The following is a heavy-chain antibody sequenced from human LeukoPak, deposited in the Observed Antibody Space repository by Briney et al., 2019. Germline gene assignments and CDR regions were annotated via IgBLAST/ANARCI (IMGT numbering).Heavy chain of an antibody. Sequence: PGGSLRLSCAASGFTFSIYGMHWVRQAPGKGLEWVAFIRYDGSNKYYADSVKGRFTISRDNSKNTLYLQMDSLRAEDTAIYYCAKSIRRPVVDLGWFDPWGQGTLVTVSS. CDR3: AKSIRRPVVDLGWFDP. V-gene: IGHV3-30*02. CDR2: IRYDGSNK. J-gene: IGHJ5*02. D-gene: IGHD2-21*01. CDR1: GFTFSIYG.